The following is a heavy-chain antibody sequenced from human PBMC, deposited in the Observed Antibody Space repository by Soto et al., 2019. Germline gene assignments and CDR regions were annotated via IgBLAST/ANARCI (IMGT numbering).Heavy chain of an antibody. J-gene: IGHJ4*02. CDR3: ARLIAAAGGNRAY. CDR1: GGSISTSSYY. CDR2: IYYSGST. D-gene: IGHD6-13*01. V-gene: IGHV4-39*01. Sequence: QLQLQESGPGLVKPSETLSLTCTVSGGSISTSSYYWGWIRQPPGKGLEWIGSIYYSGSTYYNPSLKSRVTLSADTSKNQFSLKLSSVTAADTAVYYCARLIAAAGGNRAYWGQGTLVTVSS.